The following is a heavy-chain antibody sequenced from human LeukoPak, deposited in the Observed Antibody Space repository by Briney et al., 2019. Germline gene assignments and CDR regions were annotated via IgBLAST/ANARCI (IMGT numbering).Heavy chain of an antibody. CDR1: GGTFSSYA. V-gene: IGHV1-69*13. J-gene: IGHJ5*02. CDR3: ARERAGGPSGSYYVFGVGVCFDP. Sequence: GASVKVSCKASGGTFSSYAINWVRQAPGQGLEWMGGIIPIFGTANYAQKFQGRVTITADESTSTAYMELSSLRSDDTAVYYCARERAGGPSGSYYVFGVGVCFDPWGQGTLVTVSS. D-gene: IGHD1-26*01. CDR2: IIPIFGTA.